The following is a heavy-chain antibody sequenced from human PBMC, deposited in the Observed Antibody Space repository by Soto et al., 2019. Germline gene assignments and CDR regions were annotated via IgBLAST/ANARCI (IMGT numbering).Heavy chain of an antibody. CDR1: GSTFDDYA. V-gene: IGHV3-9*01. D-gene: IGHD3-22*01. Sequence: GGSLRLSCAASGSTFDDYAMHWVRQAPGKGLEWVSGISWNSAAIGYADSVRGRFSISRDNAKNSLYLQMNSLRAEDTALYYCAKGPYDSSGQIVVFYWGQGTPVTVSS. CDR2: ISWNSAAI. J-gene: IGHJ4*02. CDR3: AKGPYDSSGQIVVFY.